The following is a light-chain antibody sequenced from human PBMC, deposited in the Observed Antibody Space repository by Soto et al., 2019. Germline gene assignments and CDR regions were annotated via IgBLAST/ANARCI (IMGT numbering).Light chain of an antibody. Sequence: EIVLTQSPGTLSLSPGERATLSCRASQSVSSSYLAWYQQKPGQAPRLLIYGASSRATGIPDRFSGSGSGTDFKLTISSLEPEDFAVSYCQQYCSSPTYTFGQGTKLEIK. CDR3: QQYCSSPTYT. CDR1: QSVSSSY. CDR2: GAS. V-gene: IGKV3-20*01. J-gene: IGKJ2*01.